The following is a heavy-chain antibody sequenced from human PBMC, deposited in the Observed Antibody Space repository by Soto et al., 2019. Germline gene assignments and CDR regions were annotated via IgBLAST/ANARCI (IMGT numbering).Heavy chain of an antibody. CDR1: GFTFTSSA. CDR2: IVVGSGNT. CDR3: ARGRAEYFQH. V-gene: IGHV1-58*02. J-gene: IGHJ1*01. Sequence: GASVKVSCKASGFTFTSSAMQWVRQARGQRLEWIGWIVVGSGNTNYAQKFQERVTITRDMSTSTAYMELSSLRAEDTAVYYCARGRAEYFQHWGQGTLVTVSS.